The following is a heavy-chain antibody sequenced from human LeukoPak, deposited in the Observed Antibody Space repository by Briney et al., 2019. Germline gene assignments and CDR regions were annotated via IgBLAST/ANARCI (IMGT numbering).Heavy chain of an antibody. CDR3: ARNVPFRRFLEWLGGFDY. CDR1: GGSISSGDYY. D-gene: IGHD3-3*01. V-gene: IGHV4-30-4*01. J-gene: IGHJ4*02. Sequence: SETLSLTCTVSGGSISSGDYYWSWIRQPPGKGLEWIGYIYYSGSTYYNPSLKSRVTISVDTSKNQFSLRLSSVTAADTAVYYCARNVPFRRFLEWLGGFDYWGQGTLVTVSS. CDR2: IYYSGST.